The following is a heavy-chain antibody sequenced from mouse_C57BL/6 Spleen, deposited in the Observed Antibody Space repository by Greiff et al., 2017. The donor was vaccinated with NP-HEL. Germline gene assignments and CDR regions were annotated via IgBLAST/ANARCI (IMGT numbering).Heavy chain of an antibody. CDR1: GFTFSSCA. D-gene: IGHD1-1*01. Sequence: EVQLVESGGGLVKPGGSLKLSCAASGFTFSSCAMSWVRQTPEKRLEWVATISDGGSYTYYPDNVKGRFTISRDNAKNNLYLQMSHLKSEDTAMYYCASGSSSYYYAMDYWGQGTSVTVSS. J-gene: IGHJ4*01. CDR3: ASGSSSYYYAMDY. V-gene: IGHV5-4*01. CDR2: ISDGGSYT.